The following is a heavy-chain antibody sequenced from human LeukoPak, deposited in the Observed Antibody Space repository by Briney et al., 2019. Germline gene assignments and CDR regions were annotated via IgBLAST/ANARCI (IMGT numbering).Heavy chain of an antibody. CDR2: IYASGST. CDR3: ARERDYGGTFDY. D-gene: IGHD4-23*01. J-gene: IGHJ4*02. V-gene: IGHV4-61*02. CDR1: GGSISSAGYC. Sequence: SETLSLTCTGSGGSISSAGYCWSWIRQPAGKGVEWIGRIYASGSTNYNPSLRGRVTISVDASKNQISLKLTSVTATDTAVYYCARERDYGGTFDYWGQGTLVTVSS.